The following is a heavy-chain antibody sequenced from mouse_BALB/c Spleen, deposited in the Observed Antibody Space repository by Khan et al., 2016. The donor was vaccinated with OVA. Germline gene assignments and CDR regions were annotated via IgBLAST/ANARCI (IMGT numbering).Heavy chain of an antibody. Sequence: QVQLKQSGPGLVAPSQSLSITCTVSGFSLSRYNIHWVRQPPGKGLEWLGMIWGGGGTDYNSTLKSRLSIRKDNSKSQVLLKMNSLQTADTAKYYGARAYYRYDGYDAMDYWGQGTSVTVSA. CDR1: GFSLSRYN. CDR2: IWGGGGT. J-gene: IGHJ4*01. CDR3: ARAYYRYDGYDAMDY. D-gene: IGHD2-14*01. V-gene: IGHV2-6-4*01.